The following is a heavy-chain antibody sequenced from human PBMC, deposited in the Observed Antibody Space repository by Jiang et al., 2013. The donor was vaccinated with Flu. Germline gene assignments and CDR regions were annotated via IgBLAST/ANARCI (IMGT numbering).Heavy chain of an antibody. CDR1: GGSVSSGSYY. D-gene: IGHD6-13*01. Sequence: GSGLVKPSETLSLTCTVSGGSVSSGSYYWSWIRQPPGKGLEWIGYIYYSGSTNYNPSLKSRVTISVDTSKNQFSLKLSSVTAADTAVYYCARGVSGLTEFDYWGQGTLVTVSS. J-gene: IGHJ4*02. CDR3: ARGVSGLTEFDY. CDR2: IYYSGST. V-gene: IGHV4-61*01.